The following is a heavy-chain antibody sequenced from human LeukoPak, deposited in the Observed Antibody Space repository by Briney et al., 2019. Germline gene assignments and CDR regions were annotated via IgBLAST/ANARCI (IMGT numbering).Heavy chain of an antibody. CDR2: IYPGDSDT. CDR3: ARRDYYDSSGYPAYLDY. CDR1: GYHFTSYW. V-gene: IGHV5-51*01. Sequence: SLEISCKGSGYHFTSYWIGGGRPVPGKGLEWMGIIYPGDSDTRYRPSFQRQVTISADQSISTAYLQWSSLKASDTAMYYCARRDYYDSSGYPAYLDYWGQGTLVTVSS. J-gene: IGHJ4*02. D-gene: IGHD3-22*01.